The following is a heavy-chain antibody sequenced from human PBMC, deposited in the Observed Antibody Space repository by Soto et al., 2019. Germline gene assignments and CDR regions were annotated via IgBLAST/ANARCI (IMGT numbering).Heavy chain of an antibody. V-gene: IGHV3-30-3*01. D-gene: IGHD2-2*02. CDR2: ISYDGSNK. CDR1: GFTFSSYA. J-gene: IGHJ4*02. Sequence: SLRLSCAASGFTFSSYAMHWVRQAPGKGLEWVAVISYDGSNKYYADSVKGRFTISRDNSKNTLYLQMNSLRAEDTAVYYCARGNIPIVGPNDYWGQGTLVTVSS. CDR3: ARGNIPIVGPNDY.